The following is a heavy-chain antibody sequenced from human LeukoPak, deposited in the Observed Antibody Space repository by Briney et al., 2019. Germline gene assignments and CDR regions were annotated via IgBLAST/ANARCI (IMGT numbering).Heavy chain of an antibody. CDR3: ASSKKNYYYGMDV. CDR2: IYYSGST. V-gene: IGHV4-31*03. Sequence: SETLSLTCTVSGVSISSGGYYWSWIRQHPGKGLEWIGYIYYSGSTYYNPSLKSRVTISVDTSKNQFSLKLSSVTAADTAVYYCASSKKNYYYGMDVWGQGTPVTVSS. J-gene: IGHJ6*02. CDR1: GVSISSGGYY.